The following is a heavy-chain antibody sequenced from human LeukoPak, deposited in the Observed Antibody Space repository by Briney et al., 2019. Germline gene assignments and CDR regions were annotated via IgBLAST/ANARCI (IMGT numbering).Heavy chain of an antibody. D-gene: IGHD1-26*01. J-gene: IGHJ4*02. CDR1: GFTFSSYW. CDR3: ARGGSSRFGY. V-gene: IGHV3-7*01. CDR2: IKEGGSEK. Sequence: GGSLRLSCAASGFTFSSYWMSWVRQAPGKGLEWVANIKEGGSEKYYVESVKGRFTISRDNAKNSLFLQMNSLRGEDTAMYYCARGGSSRFGYWGQGTLVTVSS.